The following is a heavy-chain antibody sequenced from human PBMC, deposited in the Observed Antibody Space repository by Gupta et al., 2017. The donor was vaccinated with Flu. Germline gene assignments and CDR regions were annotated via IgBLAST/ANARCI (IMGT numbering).Heavy chain of an antibody. CDR1: GFTFSSYA. D-gene: IGHD3-10*01. J-gene: IGHJ6*02. Sequence: EVKLLESGGGLVQPGGSVRLSGAASGFTFSSYAMSGVRQGSGKGLEWCSAISGSGCSTYYSDSVKGRFTISRDNSKNTLYLQMNSLRAEDTAVYYCAKDAIPDGSGTTYYYGMDVWGQGTTVTVSS. CDR3: AKDAIPDGSGTTYYYGMDV. V-gene: IGHV3-23*01. CDR2: ISGSGCST.